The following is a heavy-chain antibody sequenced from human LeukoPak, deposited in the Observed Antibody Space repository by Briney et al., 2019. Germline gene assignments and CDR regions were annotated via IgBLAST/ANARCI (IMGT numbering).Heavy chain of an antibody. CDR3: ARQAGHDILTGYYRDVNFDY. CDR1: GYSFTSYW. J-gene: IGHJ4*02. D-gene: IGHD3-9*01. Sequence: GESLRISCKGSGYSFTSYWISWVRQMPGKGLEWMGRIDPSDSYTNYSPSFQGHVTVSADKSIGTAYLQWSSLKASDTAMYYCARQAGHDILTGYYRDVNFDYWGQGTLVTVSS. CDR2: IDPSDSYT. V-gene: IGHV5-10-1*01.